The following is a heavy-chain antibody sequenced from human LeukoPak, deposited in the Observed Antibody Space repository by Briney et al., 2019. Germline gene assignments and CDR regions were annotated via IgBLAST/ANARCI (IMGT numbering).Heavy chain of an antibody. D-gene: IGHD3-10*01. Sequence: GGSLRLSCAASGFTFTSYWMTWVRQAPGKGLEWVANIKQDGSVKNYVDSLRGRFTISRDNAKDSLYLQMNSLRAEDTAVYFCARNYYYRFNYWGQGTLVAVSS. CDR1: GFTFTSYW. CDR2: IKQDGSVK. V-gene: IGHV3-7*01. J-gene: IGHJ4*02. CDR3: ARNYYYRFNY.